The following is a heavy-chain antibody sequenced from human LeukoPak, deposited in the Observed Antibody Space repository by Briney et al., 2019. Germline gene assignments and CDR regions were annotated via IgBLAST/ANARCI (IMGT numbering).Heavy chain of an antibody. Sequence: ASVKVSCKVSGYTLTELSMHWVRQAPGKGLEWMGGFDPEDGETIYAQKFQGRVTMTEDTSTDTAYMELSSLRSEDTAVYYCATGPNRSGYDPPDYWGQGTLVTVSS. CDR1: GYTLTELS. V-gene: IGHV1-24*01. D-gene: IGHD5-12*01. J-gene: IGHJ4*02. CDR3: ATGPNRSGYDPPDY. CDR2: FDPEDGET.